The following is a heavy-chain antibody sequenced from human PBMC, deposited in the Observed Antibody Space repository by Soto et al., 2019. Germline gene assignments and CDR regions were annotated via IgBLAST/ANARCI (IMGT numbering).Heavy chain of an antibody. D-gene: IGHD3-3*01. Sequence: SETLSLTCTVSGGSISSSSYYWGWIRQPPGKGLEWIGSIYYSGSTYYNPSLKSRVTISVDTSKNQFSLKLSSVTAADTAVYYCATGEARYYDFWSGYSTPFDYWGQGTLVTVSS. V-gene: IGHV4-39*01. CDR2: IYYSGST. CDR1: GGSISSSSYY. CDR3: ATGEARYYDFWSGYSTPFDY. J-gene: IGHJ4*02.